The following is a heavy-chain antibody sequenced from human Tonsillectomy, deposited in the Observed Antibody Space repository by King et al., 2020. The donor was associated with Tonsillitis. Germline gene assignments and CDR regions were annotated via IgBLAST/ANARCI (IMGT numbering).Heavy chain of an antibody. CDR2: VTGSGDNT. Sequence: VQLVESGGGLVQPGGSLRLSCAASGFTFNNYAMSWVRQAPGKGLEWVSAVTGSGDNTDYADSVKGRVTISRDNSKNTLYLQMNSLRAGDTAVYCCAKDLGGIPLGVAFDIWGQGTMVTVSS. CDR3: AKDLGGIPLGVAFDI. V-gene: IGHV3-23*04. J-gene: IGHJ3*02. CDR1: GFTFNNYA. D-gene: IGHD2-8*01.